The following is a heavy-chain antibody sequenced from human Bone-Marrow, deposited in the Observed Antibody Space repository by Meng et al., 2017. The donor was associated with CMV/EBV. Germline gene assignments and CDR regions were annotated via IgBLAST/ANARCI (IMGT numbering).Heavy chain of an antibody. CDR1: GGSISSYY. J-gene: IGHJ4*02. V-gene: IGHV4-59*12. Sequence: GSLRLSCTVSGGSISSYYWSWIRQPPGKGLEWIGYIYYSGSTNYNPSLKSRVTISVDTSKNQFSLKLSSMTAADTAVYYCARDRVWGLDDWGQGTLVTVSS. D-gene: IGHD3-16*01. CDR3: ARDRVWGLDD. CDR2: IYYSGST.